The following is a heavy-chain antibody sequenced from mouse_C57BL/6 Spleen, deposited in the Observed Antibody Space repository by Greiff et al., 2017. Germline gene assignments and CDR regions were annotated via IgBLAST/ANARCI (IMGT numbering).Heavy chain of an antibody. J-gene: IGHJ4*01. CDR2: ISSGGSYT. D-gene: IGHD2-2*01. CDR1: GFTFSSYG. Sequence: EVKLVESGGDLVKPGGSLKLSCAASGFTFSSYGMSWVRQTPDKRLEWVATISSGGSYTYYPDSVKGRFTISRDNAKNTLYLQMSSLKSEDTAMYYCARREGLRRAMDYWGQGTSVTVSS. V-gene: IGHV5-6*02. CDR3: ARREGLRRAMDY.